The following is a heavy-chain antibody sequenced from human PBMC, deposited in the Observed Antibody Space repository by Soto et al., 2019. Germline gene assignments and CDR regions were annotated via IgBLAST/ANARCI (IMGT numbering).Heavy chain of an antibody. Sequence: GSGPTLVNPTQTRTLNCSVSGFSGSSNGACVGWMRQPPGEALEWLALMYWGDDKHYNPSVKTRLTITKDTSKNQVVLTVTDMDPVDTATYYCVHGTLGSFGHVYLDYWGPGTLVTVSS. V-gene: IGHV2-5*02. J-gene: IGHJ4*02. CDR3: VHGTLGSFGHVYLDY. CDR1: GFSGSSNGAC. CDR2: MYWGDDK. D-gene: IGHD3-3*02.